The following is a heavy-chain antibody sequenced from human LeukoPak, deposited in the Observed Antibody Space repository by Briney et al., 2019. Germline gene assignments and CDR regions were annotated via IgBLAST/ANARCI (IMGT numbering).Heavy chain of an antibody. D-gene: IGHD3-16*01. J-gene: IGHJ4*02. CDR1: GYTFTAYS. CDR2: INPNSGGT. CDR3: ARAVIWGDYYFDY. Sequence: ASVKVSCKASGYTFTAYSIHWVRQAPGQGLEWMGWINPNSGGTNYAQKFQGRVTMTRDTSISTAYMELSRLRSDDTAVYYCARAVIWGDYYFDYWGQGTLVTVSS. V-gene: IGHV1-2*02.